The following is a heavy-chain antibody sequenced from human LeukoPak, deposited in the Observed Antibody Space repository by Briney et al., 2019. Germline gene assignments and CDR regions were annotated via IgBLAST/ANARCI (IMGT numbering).Heavy chain of an antibody. Sequence: GGSLRLSCAASGFAFSSYSMNWVRQAPGKGLEWVSSISSSSYIYYADSVKGRFTISRDNAKNSLYLQMNSLRAEDTAVYYCAGYIAAAGTGYWGQGTLVTVSS. J-gene: IGHJ4*02. CDR1: GFAFSSYS. D-gene: IGHD6-13*01. CDR2: ISSSSYI. V-gene: IGHV3-21*01. CDR3: AGYIAAAGTGY.